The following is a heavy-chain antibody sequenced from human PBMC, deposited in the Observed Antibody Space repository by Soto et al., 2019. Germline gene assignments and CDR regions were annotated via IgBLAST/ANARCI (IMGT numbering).Heavy chain of an antibody. CDR2: IYYSGST. D-gene: IGHD1-7*01. CDR3: ARNYGEKGYAFDI. V-gene: IGHV4-31*03. CDR1: GVSISSGGYY. J-gene: IGHJ3*02. Sequence: SETLSLTCTVSGVSISSGGYYWSWIRQHPGKGLEWIGYIYYSGSTYYNPSLKSRVTISVDTSKNQFSLKLSSVTAADTAVYYCARNYGEKGYAFDIWGQGTMVTVSS.